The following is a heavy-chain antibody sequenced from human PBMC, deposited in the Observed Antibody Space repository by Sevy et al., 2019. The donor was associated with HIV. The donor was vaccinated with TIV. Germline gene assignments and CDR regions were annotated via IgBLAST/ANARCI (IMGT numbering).Heavy chain of an antibody. CDR2: ISSSGSTI. D-gene: IGHD3-10*01. V-gene: IGHV3-11*01. CDR3: ARDHNRGYFDY. CDR1: GFTFSDYY. Sequence: GGSLRLSCAASGFTFSDYYMSWIRQAPGKGLEWVSYISSSGSTIYYADSVKGRFTISRDNAKNSLYLQMNSLGAEDTAVYYCARDHNRGYFDYWGQGTLVTVSS. J-gene: IGHJ4*02.